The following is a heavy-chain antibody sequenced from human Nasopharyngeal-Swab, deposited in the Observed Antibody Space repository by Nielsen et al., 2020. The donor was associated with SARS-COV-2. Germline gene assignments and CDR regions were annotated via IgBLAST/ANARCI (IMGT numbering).Heavy chain of an antibody. Sequence: SLKIYCAASQFTFASYGMHWVRQAPGKGLEWVATISYEGSNEYYADSVEGRFTISRDNSKNTLYLQMNSLRVEDTAVYYCAKARLLYFGERDAFDIWGQGTMVTVSS. CDR3: AKARLLYFGERDAFDI. V-gene: IGHV3-30*18. CDR2: ISYEGSNE. D-gene: IGHD3-10*01. CDR1: QFTFASYG. J-gene: IGHJ3*02.